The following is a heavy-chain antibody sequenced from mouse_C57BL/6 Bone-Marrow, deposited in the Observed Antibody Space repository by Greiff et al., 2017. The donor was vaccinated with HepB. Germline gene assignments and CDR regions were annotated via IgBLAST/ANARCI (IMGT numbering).Heavy chain of an antibody. Sequence: EVMLVESGGGLVKPGGSLKLSCAAPGFTFSSYAMSWVRQTPEKRLEWVATISDGGSYTYYPDNVKGRFTISRDNAKNNRYLQMSHLKSEDTAMYYCARGVRYYCNYFSWFAYWGQGTLVTVSA. CDR2: ISDGGSYT. J-gene: IGHJ3*01. V-gene: IGHV5-4*03. D-gene: IGHD2-1*01. CDR1: GFTFSSYA. CDR3: ARGVRYYCNYFSWFAY.